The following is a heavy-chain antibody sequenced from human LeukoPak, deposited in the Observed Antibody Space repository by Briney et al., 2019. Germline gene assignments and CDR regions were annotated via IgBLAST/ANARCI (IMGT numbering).Heavy chain of an antibody. CDR2: ISGSGGST. CDR1: GFTFSSYA. CDR3: ARPYSSSSTFDY. D-gene: IGHD6-6*01. V-gene: IGHV3-23*01. Sequence: PGGSLRLSCAASGFTFSSYAMSWVRQAPGKGLEWVSAISGSGGSTYYADSVKGRFTISRDNAKNSLYLQMNSLRAEDTAVYYCARPYSSSSTFDYWGQGTLVTVSS. J-gene: IGHJ4*02.